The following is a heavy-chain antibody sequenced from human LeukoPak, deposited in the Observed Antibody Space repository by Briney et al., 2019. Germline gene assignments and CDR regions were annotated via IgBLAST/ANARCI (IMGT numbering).Heavy chain of an antibody. V-gene: IGHV3-64D*06. J-gene: IGHJ4*02. CDR1: GFTFSSYA. CDR3: ASPYSGYHYNFDH. CDR2: ISSNGCST. Sequence: GGSLRLSCSASGFTFSSYAMHWVRQAPGKGLEYVSSISSNGCSTYYADSVKGRFTISRDNSKNTLFLQMSSLRTEDTAVYYCASPYSGYHYNFDHWGQGTRVTVSS. D-gene: IGHD5-12*01.